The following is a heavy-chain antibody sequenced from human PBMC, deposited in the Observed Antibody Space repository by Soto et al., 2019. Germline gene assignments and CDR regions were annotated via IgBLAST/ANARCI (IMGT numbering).Heavy chain of an antibody. CDR2: ISAYNGNT. J-gene: IGHJ6*03. CDR3: ARGLTIFGVVIQYYMDV. Sequence: GASVKVSCKASGYTFTSYGISWVRQAPGQGLEWMGWISAYNGNTNYAQKLQGRVTMTTDTSTSTAYMELRSLRSDDTAVYYCARGLTIFGVVIQYYMDVWGKGTTVTVSS. CDR1: GYTFTSYG. V-gene: IGHV1-18*01. D-gene: IGHD3-3*01.